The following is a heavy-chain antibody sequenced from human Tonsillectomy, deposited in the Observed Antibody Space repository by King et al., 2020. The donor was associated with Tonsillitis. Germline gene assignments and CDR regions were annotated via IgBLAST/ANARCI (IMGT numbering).Heavy chain of an antibody. CDR1: GVTLSNYG. D-gene: IGHD3-3*01. CDR2: ISDDGTYE. J-gene: IGHJ4*02. Sequence: HVQLVESGGGVVQPGRSLRLSCAASGVTLSNYGMHWVRQAPGKGLEWVAVISDDGTYEKYADSVKGRFTISRDNSNNMLYLQMNSLKSEDTAVYYCAKPTSIGSLGFLIDCWGQGTLVAVSS. CDR3: AKPTSIGSLGFLIDC. V-gene: IGHV3-33*05.